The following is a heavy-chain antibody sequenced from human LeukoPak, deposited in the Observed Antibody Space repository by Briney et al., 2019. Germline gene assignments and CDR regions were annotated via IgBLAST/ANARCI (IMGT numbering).Heavy chain of an antibody. CDR2: ISGSGGST. Sequence: GGSLRLSCAASGFTFSSYAMSWVRQAPGKGLEWVSAISGSGGSTYYADSVKGRFTISRDNAKNSLYLQMNSLRAEDTALYYCAKDIWFGESDAFDIWGQGTMVTVSS. J-gene: IGHJ3*02. D-gene: IGHD3-10*01. CDR3: AKDIWFGESDAFDI. CDR1: GFTFSSYA. V-gene: IGHV3-23*01.